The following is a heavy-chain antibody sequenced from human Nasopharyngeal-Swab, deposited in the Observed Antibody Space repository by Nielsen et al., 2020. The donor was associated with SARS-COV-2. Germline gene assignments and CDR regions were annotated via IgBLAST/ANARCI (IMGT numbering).Heavy chain of an antibody. J-gene: IGHJ4*02. Sequence: SETLSLTCAVSGGSISSYYWSWIRQPPGKGLEWIGYIYYSGSTNYNPSLKSRVTISVDTSKNQFSLKLSSVTAADTAVYYCARVVAGTPDYWGQGTLVTVSS. CDR1: GGSISSYY. CDR2: IYYSGST. D-gene: IGHD6-19*01. V-gene: IGHV4-59*12. CDR3: ARVVAGTPDY.